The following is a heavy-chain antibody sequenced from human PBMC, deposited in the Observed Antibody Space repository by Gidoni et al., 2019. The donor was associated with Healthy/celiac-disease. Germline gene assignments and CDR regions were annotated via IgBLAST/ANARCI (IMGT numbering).Heavy chain of an antibody. CDR2: INHSGST. CDR3: ARVRGYGDYRRRFDP. CDR1: GGSFSGYY. Sequence: QVQLQQWGAGLLQPSATLSPTCALYGGSFSGYYWSWLRQPPGKGLEWIGEINHSGSTNYNPSLKSRVTISVDTSKNQCSLKLSSVTAADTAVYYCARVRGYGDYRRRFDPWGQGTLVTVSS. J-gene: IGHJ5*02. V-gene: IGHV4-34*01. D-gene: IGHD4-17*01.